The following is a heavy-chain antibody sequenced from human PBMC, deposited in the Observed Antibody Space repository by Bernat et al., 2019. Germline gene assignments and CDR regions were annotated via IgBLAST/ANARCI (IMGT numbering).Heavy chain of an antibody. V-gene: IGHV4-34*01. J-gene: IGHJ4*02. D-gene: IGHD3-22*01. CDR3: ARGPTQNYYASIGYYYFDY. Sequence: QVQLQQWGAGLLKPSEILSLTCTVYGGSFSGYYWTWIRQPPGKGLEWIGEINHSGSTNYNPSIKSRVTISVDTSKNQFSLKLSSVTAADTAVYYCARGPTQNYYASIGYYYFDYWGQGTLVTVSS. CDR2: INHSGST. CDR1: GGSFSGYY.